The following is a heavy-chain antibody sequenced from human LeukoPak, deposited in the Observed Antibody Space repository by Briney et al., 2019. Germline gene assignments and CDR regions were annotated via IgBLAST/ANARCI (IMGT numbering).Heavy chain of an antibody. CDR1: GGSISSCY. J-gene: IGHJ6*02. Sequence: PSETLSLTCTVSGGSISSCYWSWIRQPPGKGLEWIGYIYYSGSTNYNPSLKSRVTISVDTSKNQFSLKLSSVTAADTAVYYCARHSNDFWSGYPPFYYYYYGMDVWGQGTTVTVSS. CDR3: ARHSNDFWSGYPPFYYYYYGMDV. V-gene: IGHV4-59*08. D-gene: IGHD3-3*01. CDR2: IYYSGST.